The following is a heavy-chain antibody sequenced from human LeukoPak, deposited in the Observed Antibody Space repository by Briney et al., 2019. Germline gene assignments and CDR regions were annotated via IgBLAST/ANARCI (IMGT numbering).Heavy chain of an antibody. Sequence: SETLSLTCTVSNGSVSPYYWSWIRQPAGQGLEWIGRIYITGSTTYSPSLKSRVTISIDTSRNQFSLKLRSVTAADTAVYYCAKLDSPPEIDFWSGFYTYWGQGTRVTVSS. D-gene: IGHD3-3*01. CDR3: AKLDSPPEIDFWSGFYTY. CDR1: NGSVSPYY. V-gene: IGHV4-4*07. CDR2: IYITGST. J-gene: IGHJ4*02.